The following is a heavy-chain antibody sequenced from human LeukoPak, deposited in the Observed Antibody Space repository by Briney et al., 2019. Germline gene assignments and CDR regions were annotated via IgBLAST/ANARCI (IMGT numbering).Heavy chain of an antibody. CDR1: GGTFSSYA. Sequence: SVKVSCMASGGTFSSYAISWVRQAPGQGLEWMGGIIPIFGTANYAQKFQGRVTITADESTSTAYMELSSLRSEDTAVYYCATSADFWMGYYYGMDVWGQGTTVTVSS. CDR3: ATSADFWMGYYYGMDV. V-gene: IGHV1-69*13. CDR2: IIPIFGTA. D-gene: IGHD3-3*01. J-gene: IGHJ6*02.